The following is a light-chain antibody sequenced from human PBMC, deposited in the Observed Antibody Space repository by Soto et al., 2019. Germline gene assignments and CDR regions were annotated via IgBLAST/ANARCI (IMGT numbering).Light chain of an antibody. CDR3: QQYGSSPPIT. CDR1: QYLSSNY. J-gene: IGKJ5*01. CDR2: GAS. Sequence: EIVLTQSPGTLSLSPGERATLSCRASQYLSSNYLAWYQQKPGQAPRLLIYGASSRATGIPDRFSGSGSGTDFPHTVSRLEPEDFAVYYCQQYGSSPPITFGQGTRLEIK. V-gene: IGKV3-20*01.